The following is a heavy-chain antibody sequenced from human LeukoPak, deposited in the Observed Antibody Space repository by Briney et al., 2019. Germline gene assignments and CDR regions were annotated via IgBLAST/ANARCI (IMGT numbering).Heavy chain of an antibody. D-gene: IGHD6-19*01. J-gene: IGHJ4*02. Sequence: GGSLRLSCAASGFTFSSYGMHWVRQAPGKGLEWVAVISYDGSNKYYADSVKGRFTISRDNAMNSLYLQMNSLRLEDTALYYCAKARAVAGRPLDYWGQGTRVTVSS. CDR3: AKARAVAGRPLDY. CDR2: ISYDGSNK. CDR1: GFTFSSYG. V-gene: IGHV3-30*18.